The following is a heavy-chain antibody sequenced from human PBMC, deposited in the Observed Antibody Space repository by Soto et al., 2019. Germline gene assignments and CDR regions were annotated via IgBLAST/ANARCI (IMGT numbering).Heavy chain of an antibody. CDR1: GGSFSGYY. V-gene: IGHV4-34*01. D-gene: IGHD2-2*01. CDR2: INESGST. Sequence: PSETLSLTCAVYGGSFSGYYWSWIRQAPGKGLEWIGEINESGSTKHNPSLKSRVTISVDTSKNQFSLKLSSVTAADTAVYYCARVSVPGTYGEDVWGQGTTVTVSS. CDR3: ARVSVPGTYGEDV. J-gene: IGHJ6*02.